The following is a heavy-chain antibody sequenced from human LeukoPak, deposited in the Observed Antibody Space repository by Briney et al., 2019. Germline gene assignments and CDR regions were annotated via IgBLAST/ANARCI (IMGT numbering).Heavy chain of an antibody. J-gene: IGHJ3*02. CDR3: AKTYSSGWYDAFDI. V-gene: IGHV3-23*01. D-gene: IGHD6-19*01. CDR1: GFTFSSYA. Sequence: GRSLRLSCAASGFTFSSYAMSWVRQAPGKGLEWVSAISGSGGSTYYADSVKGRFTISRDNAKNSLYLQMNSPRAEDTALYYCAKTYSSGWYDAFDIWGQGTMVTVSS. CDR2: ISGSGGST.